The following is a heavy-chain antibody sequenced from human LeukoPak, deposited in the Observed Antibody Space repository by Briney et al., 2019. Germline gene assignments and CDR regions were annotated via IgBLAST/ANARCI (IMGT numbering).Heavy chain of an antibody. Sequence: GGSLRLSCAVSGFTFSSYRMSWVRQAPGKGLEWVSSISTSSSSKYYADSVKGRFTISRDNSKNTLYLQMNSLRAEDTALYFCAKKAQYNGNYPLDYWGQGTLVTVSS. CDR3: AKKAQYNGNYPLDY. CDR2: ISTSSSSK. V-gene: IGHV3-21*04. CDR1: GFTFSSYR. D-gene: IGHD1-26*01. J-gene: IGHJ4*02.